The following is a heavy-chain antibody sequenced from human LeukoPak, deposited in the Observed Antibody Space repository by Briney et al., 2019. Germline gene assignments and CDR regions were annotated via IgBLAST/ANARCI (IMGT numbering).Heavy chain of an antibody. CDR1: GYTFTSYD. CDR2: MNPNSGNT. J-gene: IGHJ3*02. D-gene: IGHD3-16*01. Sequence: DSVRVSCNASGYTFTSYDIHWVRQATGQGLVWMGWMNPNSGNTGYAQKFQGRVTMTRNTSISTAYMELSSLRSEDTAVYYCARGLGWGDAFDIWGQGTMVTVSS. V-gene: IGHV1-8*01. CDR3: ARGLGWGDAFDI.